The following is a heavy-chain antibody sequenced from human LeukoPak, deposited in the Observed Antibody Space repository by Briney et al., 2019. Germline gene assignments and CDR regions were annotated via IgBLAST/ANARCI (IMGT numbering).Heavy chain of an antibody. D-gene: IGHD3-10*01. CDR2: ISSSSSYI. V-gene: IGHV3-21*01. CDR1: GFTFSSYS. CDR3: ARASMVRGVGWFDP. Sequence: GGSLRLSCAASGFTFSSYSMNWVRQAPGKGLEWVSSISSSSSYIYYADSVKGRFTISRDNAKNSLYLQMISLRAEDTAVYYCARASMVRGVGWFDPWGQGTLVTVSS. J-gene: IGHJ5*02.